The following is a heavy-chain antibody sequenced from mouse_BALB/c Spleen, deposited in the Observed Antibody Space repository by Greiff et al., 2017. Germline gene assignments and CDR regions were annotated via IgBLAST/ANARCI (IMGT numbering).Heavy chain of an antibody. J-gene: IGHJ4*01. V-gene: IGHV2-6-7*01. CDR3: ARTYYGNLYAMDY. CDR1: GFSLTGYG. D-gene: IGHD2-10*01. Sequence: VQLVESGPGLVAPSQSLSITCTVSGFSLTGYGVNWVRQPPGKGLEWLGMIWGDGSTDYNSALKSRLSISKDNSKSQVFLKMNSLQTDDTARYYCARTYYGNLYAMDYWGQGTSVTVSS. CDR2: IWGDGST.